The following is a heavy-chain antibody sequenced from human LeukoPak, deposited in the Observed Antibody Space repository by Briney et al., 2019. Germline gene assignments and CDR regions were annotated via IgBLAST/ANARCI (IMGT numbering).Heavy chain of an antibody. D-gene: IGHD4-17*01. CDR3: ARARGDGDY. V-gene: IGHV3-21*01. J-gene: IGHJ4*02. Sequence: PGGSLRLSCAASGFAFSSYSMNWVRQAPEKGLEWVAAISSSSTYIYYAESMKGRFTLSRDNAKNTLYLQMNSLRAEDTAVYYCARARGDGDYWDQGTLVTVSS. CDR1: GFAFSSYS. CDR2: ISSSSTYI.